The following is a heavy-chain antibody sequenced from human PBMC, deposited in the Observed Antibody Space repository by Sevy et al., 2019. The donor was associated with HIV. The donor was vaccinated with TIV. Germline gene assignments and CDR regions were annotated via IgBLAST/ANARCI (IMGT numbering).Heavy chain of an antibody. Sequence: GGSLRLSCIGSGFSFSYYGIHWVRQSPGKGLDWVALISHDGINEYYADSVKGRLTISRENSKNTVYLEMNSLGNEDTAIYFCANAYSGSYSHSYLYALDVWGQGTTVTVSS. CDR3: ANAYSGSYSHSYLYALDV. CDR2: ISHDGINE. CDR1: GFSFSYYG. V-gene: IGHV3-30*18. J-gene: IGHJ6*02. D-gene: IGHD1-26*01.